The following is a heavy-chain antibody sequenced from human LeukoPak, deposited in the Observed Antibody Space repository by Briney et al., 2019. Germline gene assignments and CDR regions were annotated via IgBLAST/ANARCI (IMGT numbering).Heavy chain of an antibody. CDR1: GYTFTSHD. Sequence: ASVKVSYKASGYTFTSHDINWVRRAAGQAPEWIGWVSGNSGDTGYAQKFQGRVTITKSTSINTAYMELSSLRSDDTAVYYCTRHTSPTFDYWGQGTLVTVSS. CDR2: VSGNSGDT. V-gene: IGHV1-8*01. D-gene: IGHD2-2*01. J-gene: IGHJ4*02. CDR3: TRHTSPTFDY.